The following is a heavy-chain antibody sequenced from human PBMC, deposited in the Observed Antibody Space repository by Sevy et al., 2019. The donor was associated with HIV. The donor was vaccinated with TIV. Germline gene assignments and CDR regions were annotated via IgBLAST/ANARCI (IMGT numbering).Heavy chain of an antibody. CDR2: FDPEDGET. V-gene: IGHV1-24*01. D-gene: IGHD3-22*01. Sequence: ASVKVSCKVSGYTLTKLSMHWVRQAPGKGLEWMGSFDPEDGETIYAQKFQGRVTMTEDTSTDTAYMELSSPRSEDTAVYYCATTKDYYESSGSPFDYWGQGTLVTVSS. CDR3: ATTKDYYESSGSPFDY. J-gene: IGHJ4*02. CDR1: GYTLTKLS.